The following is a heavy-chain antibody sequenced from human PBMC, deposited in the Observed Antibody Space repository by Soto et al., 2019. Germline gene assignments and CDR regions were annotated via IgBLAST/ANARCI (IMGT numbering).Heavy chain of an antibody. CDR3: GRGVWGFGGVMVDS. D-gene: IGHD3-16*01. CDR1: GGSITSGEND. Sequence: SETLSLTCTVSGGSITSGENDWWTWLRQSPGRGLEWIGHIYRAGSNFYNPSLNSRLTMSVDTSKNQFSLNLNSLTAADTAVYYCGRGVWGFGGVMVDSWGQGTPVTVSS. V-gene: IGHV4-30-4*01. J-gene: IGHJ4*02. CDR2: IYRAGSN.